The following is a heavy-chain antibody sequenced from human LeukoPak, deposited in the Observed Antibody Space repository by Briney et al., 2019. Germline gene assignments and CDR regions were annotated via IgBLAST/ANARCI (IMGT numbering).Heavy chain of an antibody. CDR3: ARHLGTAMVSPLGY. V-gene: IGHV1-69*13. Sequence: GASVKVSCKASGGTFSSYAISWVRQAPGQGLEWMGGIIPIFGTANYAQKFQGRVTITADESTSTAYMELSSLRSEDTAVYYCARHLGTAMVSPLGYWGQGTLVTVSS. J-gene: IGHJ4*02. CDR2: IIPIFGTA. D-gene: IGHD5-18*01. CDR1: GGTFSSYA.